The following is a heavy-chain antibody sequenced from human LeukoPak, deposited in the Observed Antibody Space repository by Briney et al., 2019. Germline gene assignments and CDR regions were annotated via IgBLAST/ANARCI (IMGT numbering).Heavy chain of an antibody. CDR1: GFTFSTYS. CDR3: ARGRYSSSWYFDY. V-gene: IGHV3-48*02. Sequence: GGSLRLSCAASGFTFSTYSMNWVRQAPGKGPERVSYISVSLIYYAESVKGRFTISRDNAKNSLYLQMNSLRDEDTAVYYCARGRYSSSWYFDYWGQGTLVTVSS. CDR2: ISVSLI. J-gene: IGHJ4*02. D-gene: IGHD6-13*01.